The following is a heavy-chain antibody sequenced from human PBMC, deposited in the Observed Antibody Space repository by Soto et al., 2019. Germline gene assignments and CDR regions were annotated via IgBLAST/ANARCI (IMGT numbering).Heavy chain of an antibody. V-gene: IGHV1-18*01. Sequence: QVQLVQSGAEVKKPGASVKVSCKASGYSFTRYGISWVRQAPGQGLEWMGWISGYNANTNYPENLQGRVTTTTDTSTSAAYMEVRNLRSDDTAVYYCARMGDAPYYYCGLDVWGQGTTVTVSS. CDR2: ISGYNANT. D-gene: IGHD3-16*01. J-gene: IGHJ6*02. CDR3: ARMGDAPYYYCGLDV. CDR1: GYSFTRYG.